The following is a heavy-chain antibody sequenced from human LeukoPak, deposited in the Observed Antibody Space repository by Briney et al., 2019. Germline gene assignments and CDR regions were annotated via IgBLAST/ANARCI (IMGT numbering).Heavy chain of an antibody. Sequence: GGSLRLSCAASGFTFSSYSMNWVRQAPGKGLEWVSSISSSSSYIYYADSVKGRFTISRDNAKNSLYLQMNSLRAEDTAVYYCARGGYSYGMEVFDYWGQGTLVTVSS. J-gene: IGHJ4*02. CDR1: GFTFSSYS. D-gene: IGHD5-18*01. CDR3: ARGGYSYGMEVFDY. V-gene: IGHV3-21*04. CDR2: ISSSSSYI.